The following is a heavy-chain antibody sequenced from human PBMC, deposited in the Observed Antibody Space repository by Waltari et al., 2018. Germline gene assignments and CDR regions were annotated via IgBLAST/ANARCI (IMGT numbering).Heavy chain of an antibody. J-gene: IGHJ4*02. CDR1: GYTFTSYD. CDR2: MNPNSGNT. CDR3: ARVAYSSSWHGNQRYLDY. Sequence: KVSCKASGYTFTSYDINWVRQATGQGLEWMGWMNPNSGNTGYAQKFQGRVTITRNTSISTAYMELSSLRSEDTAVYYCARVAYSSSWHGNQRYLDYWGQGTLVTVSS. D-gene: IGHD6-13*01. V-gene: IGHV1-8*03.